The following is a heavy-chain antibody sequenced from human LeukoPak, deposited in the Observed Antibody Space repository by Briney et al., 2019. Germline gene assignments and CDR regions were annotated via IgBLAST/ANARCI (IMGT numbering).Heavy chain of an antibody. J-gene: IGHJ6*02. D-gene: IGHD2-15*01. CDR3: ARRVLGYCSGGSCYGYYGMDV. CDR2: IYPGDSDT. CDR1: GYSFTSYW. V-gene: IGHV5-51*01. Sequence: PGESLKISCKGSGYSFTSYWIGWVRQMPGKGLEWMGIIYPGDSDTRYSPSFQGQVTISADKSISTAYLQWSSLKASDTAMYYCARRVLGYCSGGSCYGYYGMDVWGQGTTVTVSS.